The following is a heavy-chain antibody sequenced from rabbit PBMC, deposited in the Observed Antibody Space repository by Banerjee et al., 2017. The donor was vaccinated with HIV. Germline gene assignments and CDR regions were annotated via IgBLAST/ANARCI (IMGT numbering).Heavy chain of an antibody. CDR2: IAAGSSSST. V-gene: IGHV1S40*01. Sequence: QSLEESGGDLVKPGASLTLTCKASGFDFSSSAMCWVRQAPGKGLEWIACIAAGSSSSTWYANWAKGRFTISKTSSTTVTLQMNILTAADTATYFCARDAGTIYAYGMDLWGQGTLVTVS. CDR1: GFDFSSSA. D-gene: IGHD8-1*01. CDR3: ARDAGTIYAYGMDL. J-gene: IGHJ3*01.